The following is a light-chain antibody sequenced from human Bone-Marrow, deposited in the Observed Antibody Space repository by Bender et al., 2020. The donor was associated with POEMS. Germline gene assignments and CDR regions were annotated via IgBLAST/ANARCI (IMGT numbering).Light chain of an antibody. Sequence: QSVLTQPPSASGTPGQRVTISCSGSSSKFGSYPVNWYQQLPGAAPKLVIFNNSQRPSGVPDRFSGSNSGTSASLAISWLLSDDEADFYCATWDDILNGWVFGGGTKLTVL. J-gene: IGLJ3*02. CDR3: ATWDDILNGWV. V-gene: IGLV1-44*01. CDR2: NNS. CDR1: SSKFGSYP.